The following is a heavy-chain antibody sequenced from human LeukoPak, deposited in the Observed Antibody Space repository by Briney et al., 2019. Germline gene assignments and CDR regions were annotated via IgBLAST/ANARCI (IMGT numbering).Heavy chain of an antibody. V-gene: IGHV4-34*01. J-gene: IGHJ5*02. CDR1: GGSFSGYY. D-gene: IGHD3-3*01. CDR3: ARDPGYDFWSGQKGWFDP. Sequence: PSETLSLTCAVYGGSFSGYYWSWIRQPPGKGLEWIGEINHSGSTNYNPSLKSRVTISVDTSKNQFSLKLSSVTAADTAVYYCARDPGYDFWSGQKGWFDPWGQGTLVTVSS. CDR2: INHSGST.